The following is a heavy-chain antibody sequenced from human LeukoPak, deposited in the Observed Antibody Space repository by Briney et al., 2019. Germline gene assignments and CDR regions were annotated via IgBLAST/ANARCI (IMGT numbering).Heavy chain of an antibody. J-gene: IGHJ4*02. D-gene: IGHD1-26*01. CDR2: ISYDGSNK. Sequence: PGGSLRLSCAASSFTFSNYGMHWVRQAPGKGLEWVAVISYDGSNKYYADSVKGRFTISRDNSKNALYLQMNSLRAEDTAVYYCAKVLQWDHGNPFDYWGQGTLVTVSS. V-gene: IGHV3-30*18. CDR1: SFTFSNYG. CDR3: AKVLQWDHGNPFDY.